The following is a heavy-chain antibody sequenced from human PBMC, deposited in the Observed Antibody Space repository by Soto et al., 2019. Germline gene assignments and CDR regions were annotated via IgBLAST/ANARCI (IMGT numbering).Heavy chain of an antibody. D-gene: IGHD6-19*01. V-gene: IGHV1-18*01. CDR2: ISAYNGNT. Sequence: ASVKVSCKASGYTFTSYGISWVRQAPGQGLEWMGWISAYNGNTNYAQKLQDRVTMTTDTSTSTAYMELRSLRSDDTAVYYCARARQTYSSGWYDAFDIWGQGTMVTVSS. CDR1: GYTFTSYG. CDR3: ARARQTYSSGWYDAFDI. J-gene: IGHJ3*02.